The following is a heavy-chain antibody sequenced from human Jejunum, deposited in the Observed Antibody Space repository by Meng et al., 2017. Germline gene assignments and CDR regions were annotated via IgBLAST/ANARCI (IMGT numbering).Heavy chain of an antibody. D-gene: IGHD4-11*01. CDR1: GFTFSNYV. CDR3: APLIAASTVRYLDY. J-gene: IGHJ4*02. CDR2: IGGSGGTP. V-gene: IGHV3-23*01. Sequence: GESLKISCEASGFTFSNYVMSWVRQAPGKGLEWVSGIGGSGGTPHYADSVKGRFTISRDNSKNTLYLQMNSLRAEDTAIYYCAPLIAASTVRYLDYWGQGTLVTVSS.